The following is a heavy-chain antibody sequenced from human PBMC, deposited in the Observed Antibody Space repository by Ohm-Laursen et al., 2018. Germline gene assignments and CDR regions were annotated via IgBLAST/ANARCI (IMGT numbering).Heavy chain of an antibody. CDR1: GFTFSSYG. Sequence: SLRLSCAASGFTFSSYGMHWVRQAPGKGLEWVAVISYDGSNKYYADSVKGRFTISRDNSKNTLYLQMSSLRAEDTAVYYCAKDSGYYDSSALDYWGQGTLVTVSS. CDR3: AKDSGYYDSSALDY. D-gene: IGHD3-22*01. CDR2: ISYDGSNK. J-gene: IGHJ4*02. V-gene: IGHV3-30*18.